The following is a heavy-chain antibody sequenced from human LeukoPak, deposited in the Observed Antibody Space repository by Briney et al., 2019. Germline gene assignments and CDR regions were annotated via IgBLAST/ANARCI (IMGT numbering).Heavy chain of an antibody. CDR2: ISGSGGST. Sequence: PGGSLRLSCAASGFTFSIYAMSWVRQAPGKGLEWLSGISGSGGSTYYADSVKGRFTISRDNSKNTLYLQMNSLRAEDTAIFYCATNYYGSGSPADAFDIWGQGTVVTVSS. V-gene: IGHV3-23*01. CDR1: GFTFSIYA. J-gene: IGHJ3*02. D-gene: IGHD3-10*01. CDR3: ATNYYGSGSPADAFDI.